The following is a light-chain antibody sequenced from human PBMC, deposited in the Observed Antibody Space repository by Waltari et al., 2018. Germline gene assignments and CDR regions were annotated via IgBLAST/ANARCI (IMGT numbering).Light chain of an antibody. CDR2: KAI. Sequence: EIILTQSPATLSLSPGDRATLSCRASQSASNSLSWYQQKPGQAPRPLIYKAITRATGTQARFRGSGAGTDFTLTIGSREPEDSAVYFCLQRNNGPPTFGGGTTVEIK. V-gene: IGKV3-11*01. CDR3: LQRNNGPPT. CDR1: QSASNS. J-gene: IGKJ4*02.